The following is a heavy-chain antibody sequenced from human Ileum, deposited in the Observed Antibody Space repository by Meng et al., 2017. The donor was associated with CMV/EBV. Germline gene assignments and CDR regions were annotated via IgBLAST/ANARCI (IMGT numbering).Heavy chain of an antibody. J-gene: IGHJ4*02. CDR2: ISWDGVST. CDR1: GFTFDDYG. Sequence: SGFTFDDYGMHWVRQAPGKGLEWVSFISWDGVSTYYADSVKGRFTISRDNSNNSLYLQMDSLRADDTALYYCAKGPRRTWSAPDLTHWGQGTLVTVSS. V-gene: IGHV3-43D*03. CDR3: AKGPRRTWSAPDLTH. D-gene: IGHD4-23*01.